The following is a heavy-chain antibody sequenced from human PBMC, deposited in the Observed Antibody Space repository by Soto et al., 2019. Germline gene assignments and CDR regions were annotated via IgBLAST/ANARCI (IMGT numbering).Heavy chain of an antibody. CDR2: ISSSSSYI. J-gene: IGHJ3*02. CDR1: GFTFSSYS. D-gene: IGHD5-18*01. Sequence: GGSLRLSCAASGFTFSSYSMNWVRQAPGKGLEWVSSISSSSSYIYYADSVKGRFTISRDNAKNSLYLQMNSLRAEDTAVYYCASIVVVDTAMPTYHDAFDIWGQGTMVTVSS. V-gene: IGHV3-21*01. CDR3: ASIVVVDTAMPTYHDAFDI.